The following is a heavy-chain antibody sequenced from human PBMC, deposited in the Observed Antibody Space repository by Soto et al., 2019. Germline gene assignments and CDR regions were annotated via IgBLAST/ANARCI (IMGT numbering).Heavy chain of an antibody. CDR2: ISSSSSYI. D-gene: IGHD5-18*01. CDR3: ARDLFSHRMVKFYGMDV. CDR1: GFTFSSYS. V-gene: IGHV3-21*01. J-gene: IGHJ6*02. Sequence: GGSLRLSCAASGFTFSSYSMNWVRQAPGKGLEWVSSISSSSSYIYYADSVKGRFTISRDNAKNSLYLQMNSLRAEDTAVYYCARDLFSHRMVKFYGMDVWDQGTRVTFSS.